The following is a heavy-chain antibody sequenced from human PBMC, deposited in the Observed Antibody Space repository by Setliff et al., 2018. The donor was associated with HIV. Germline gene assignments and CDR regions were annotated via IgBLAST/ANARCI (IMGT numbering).Heavy chain of an antibody. Sequence: PSETLSLTCTVSGGSISSYCWNWIRQPPGGGLEWVGFIFTSGSTKYNPSLQSRVTMSIDTSKNQFSLKLTSVTAADTAVYYCARRIDNSGSFPDKNWFDTWGRGSLVTSPQ. CDR1: GGSISSYC. J-gene: IGHJ5*02. CDR2: IFTSGST. D-gene: IGHD3-10*01. CDR3: ARRIDNSGSFPDKNWFDT. V-gene: IGHV4-4*09.